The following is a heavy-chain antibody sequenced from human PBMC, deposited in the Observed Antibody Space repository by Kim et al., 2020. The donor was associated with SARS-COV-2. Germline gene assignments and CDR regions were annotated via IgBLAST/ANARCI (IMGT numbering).Heavy chain of an antibody. Sequence: GGSLRLFCEVSGLTLSKFWMSWVRQAPGMGPEWVATIKEDGTEKYYVDSVKGRFTISRDNARNSLYLHMSSLRVEDTALYYCARGPFWGQGTRVTVSS. J-gene: IGHJ4*02. V-gene: IGHV3-7*01. CDR3: ARGPF. CDR1: GLTLSKFW. CDR2: IKEDGTEK.